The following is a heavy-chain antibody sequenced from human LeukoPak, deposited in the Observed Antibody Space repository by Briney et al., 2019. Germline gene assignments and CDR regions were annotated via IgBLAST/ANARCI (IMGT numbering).Heavy chain of an antibody. Sequence: GGSLRLSCAGSGFTFGGYGMRWFRQTPGKGLEWVAVIAYDGSRAFYADSVKGRFTISRDNSKNTMSVQMDDLRAEDTAVYYCTRYNNDHFDYWGQGTLVTVSS. D-gene: IGHD1-14*01. CDR1: GFTFGGYG. J-gene: IGHJ4*02. CDR3: TRYNNDHFDY. CDR2: IAYDGSRA. V-gene: IGHV3-33*01.